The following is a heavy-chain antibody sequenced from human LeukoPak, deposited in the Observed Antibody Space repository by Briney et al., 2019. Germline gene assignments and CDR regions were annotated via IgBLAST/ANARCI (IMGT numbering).Heavy chain of an antibody. CDR1: GFTVSSTY. Sequence: GGSLRLSCAASGFTVSSTYINWVRQAPGKGLEWVSLLSRGDSAFYADSVKGRFTLSRDNSKNTVFLQMNSLRAEDTAVYFCARAVGVVDCNTYSCKPYYFDYWGQGALVTVSS. V-gene: IGHV3-66*01. CDR3: ARAVGVVDCNTYSCKPYYFDY. D-gene: IGHD2/OR15-2a*01. CDR2: LSRGDSA. J-gene: IGHJ4*02.